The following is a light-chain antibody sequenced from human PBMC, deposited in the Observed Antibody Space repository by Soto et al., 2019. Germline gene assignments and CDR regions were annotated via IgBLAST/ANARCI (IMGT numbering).Light chain of an antibody. CDR1: QSLLNSDDGNTY. CDR2: TLS. J-gene: IGKJ1*01. CDR3: MQRIGFPWT. V-gene: IGKV2-40*01. Sequence: DIVMTQTPLSLPVTPGEPASISCRSSQSLLNSDDGNTYLYWYLQKPGQSPQLLIYTLSYRASVVPYRFSGDGSGSDLPLKISRVEAEGVGVYYCMQRIGFPWTFGQGTKVEIK.